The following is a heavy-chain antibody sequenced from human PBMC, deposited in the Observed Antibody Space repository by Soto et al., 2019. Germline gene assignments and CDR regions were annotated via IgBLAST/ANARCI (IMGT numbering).Heavy chain of an antibody. V-gene: IGHV1-3*01. J-gene: IGHJ5*02. D-gene: IGHD3-22*01. CDR3: ARDLGGYYP. CDR1: GYTCTSYA. CDR2: INAGNGNT. Sequence: QVQLVQFGAEVKKPGASVKVSCKASGYTCTSYAMHWVRQAPGQRLEWMGWINAGNGNTKYSQKFQGRVTITRDTTASTAYMELSSLRSEDTAVYYCARDLGGYYPWGQGTLVTVSS.